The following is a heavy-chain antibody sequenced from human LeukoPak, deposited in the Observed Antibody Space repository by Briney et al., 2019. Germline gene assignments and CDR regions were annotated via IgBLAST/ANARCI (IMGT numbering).Heavy chain of an antibody. D-gene: IGHD6-13*01. CDR1: GFIVSSNY. V-gene: IGHV3-53*01. CDR3: AAGYSSSAYFQD. CDR2: SHSGGST. J-gene: IGHJ1*01. Sequence: PGGSLRLSCAASGFIVSSNYMSWVRQAPGKGLEWVSVSHSGGSTFYADSVKGRFTISRDNSKNMLYLQMSSLRAEDTAVYYCAAGYSSSAYFQDWGQGTLVTVSS.